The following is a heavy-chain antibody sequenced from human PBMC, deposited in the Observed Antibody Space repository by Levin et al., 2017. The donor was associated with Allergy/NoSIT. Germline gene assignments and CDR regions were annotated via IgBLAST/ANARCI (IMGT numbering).Heavy chain of an antibody. CDR1: FSPFPNSG. Sequence: SFPSSFSPFPNSGISWVRQAPGQGLEWMGWISTHNGNTNYAQSFQGRVTMTTDTSKRTADMELRSLISDDTAVYYCARFVVTPVSYFYMDVWGKGTTVTVSS. CDR2: ISTHNGNT. CDR3: ARFVVTPVSYFYMDV. J-gene: IGHJ6*03. V-gene: IGHV1-18*01. D-gene: IGHD2-2*01.